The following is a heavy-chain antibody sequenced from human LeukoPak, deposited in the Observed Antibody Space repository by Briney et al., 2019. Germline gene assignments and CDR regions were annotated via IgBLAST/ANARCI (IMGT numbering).Heavy chain of an antibody. J-gene: IGHJ5*02. Sequence: PSETLSLTCTVFGDSINSHYWSWVRQAPGKGLEWIGYIFYSGNTNYSPSLKSRVTISIDTSKKPSSLRLTSVTTADTAVYFCARTGDYSRSTGGWFDPWGQGTLVTVSS. D-gene: IGHD4-11*01. CDR3: ARTGDYSRSTGGWFDP. CDR2: IFYSGNT. CDR1: GDSINSHY. V-gene: IGHV4-59*11.